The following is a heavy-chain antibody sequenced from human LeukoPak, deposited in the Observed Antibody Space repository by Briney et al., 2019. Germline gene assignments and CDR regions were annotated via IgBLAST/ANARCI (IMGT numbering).Heavy chain of an antibody. V-gene: IGHV4-34*01. CDR1: GGSFSGYY. Sequence: SETLSLTCAVYGGSFSGYYWSWIRQPPGKGLEWIGEINHSGSTNYNPSLKSRVTISVDTSKNQFSLKLSSVTAAGTAVYYCARDGRIERYCSGGSCFRSRYFDYWGQGTLVTVSS. J-gene: IGHJ4*02. CDR2: INHSGST. CDR3: ARDGRIERYCSGGSCFRSRYFDY. D-gene: IGHD2-15*01.